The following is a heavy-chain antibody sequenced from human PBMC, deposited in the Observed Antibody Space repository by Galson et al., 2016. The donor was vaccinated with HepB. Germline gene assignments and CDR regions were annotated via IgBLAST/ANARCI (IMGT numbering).Heavy chain of an antibody. CDR3: NTYYGVLTGPRLDYFDY. D-gene: IGHD3-9*01. Sequence: SVKVSCKASGGIFTDYSIAWVRQAPGQGLEYMGGIIPKFGTSNYARKFQGRVTFTADESTNTAYMELSRLRSEDTAVYYCNTYYGVLTGPRLDYFDYWGQGTLVTVSS. CDR1: GGIFTDYS. V-gene: IGHV1-69*13. J-gene: IGHJ4*02. CDR2: IIPKFGTS.